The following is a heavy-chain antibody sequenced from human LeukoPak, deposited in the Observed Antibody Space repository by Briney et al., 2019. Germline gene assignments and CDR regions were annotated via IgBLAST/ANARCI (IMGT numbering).Heavy chain of an antibody. D-gene: IGHD3-22*01. CDR2: IDPSVSYT. J-gene: IGHJ4*02. CDR3: ARRKYYYDSSGYYDKYYFDY. CDR1: GYSFTSYW. V-gene: IGHV5-10-1*01. Sequence: GESLKISCKGSGYSFTSYWISWVRQMPGKGLEWMGRIDPSVSYTNYSPSFQGHVTISADKSISTAYLQWSSLKASDTAMYYCARRKYYYDSSGYYDKYYFDYWGQGTLVTVSS.